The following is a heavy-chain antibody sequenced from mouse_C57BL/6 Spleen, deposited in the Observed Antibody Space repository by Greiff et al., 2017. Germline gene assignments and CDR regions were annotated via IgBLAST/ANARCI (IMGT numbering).Heavy chain of an antibody. CDR1: GYTFTDYN. CDR2: INPNNGGT. D-gene: IGHD1-1*01. CDR3: ARSYGSSYYWYFDV. V-gene: IGHV1-22*01. Sequence: VHVKQSGPELVKPGASVKMSCKASGYTFTDYNMHWVKQSHGKSLEWIGYINPNNGGTSSNQKFKGKATLTVNKSSSTAYMELRSLTSEDSAVYYCARSYGSSYYWYFDVWGTGTTVTVSS. J-gene: IGHJ1*03.